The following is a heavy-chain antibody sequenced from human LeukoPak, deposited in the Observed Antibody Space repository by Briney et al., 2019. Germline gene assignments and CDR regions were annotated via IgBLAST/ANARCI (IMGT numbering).Heavy chain of an antibody. CDR1: GYTFTTYP. CDR2: INPSGGST. Sequence: ASVKVSCKASGYTFTTYPINWVRRAPGQGLEWMGIINPSGGSTSYAQKFQGRVTMTRDTSTSTVYMELSSLRSEDTAVYYCARGTTVVTPDYFDYWGQGTLVTVSS. CDR3: ARGTTVVTPDYFDY. D-gene: IGHD4-23*01. J-gene: IGHJ4*02. V-gene: IGHV1-46*01.